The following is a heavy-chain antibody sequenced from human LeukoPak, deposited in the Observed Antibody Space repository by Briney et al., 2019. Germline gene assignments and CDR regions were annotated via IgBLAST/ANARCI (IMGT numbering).Heavy chain of an antibody. CDR1: GFTFSSYW. D-gene: IGHD6-6*01. V-gene: IGHV3-7*01. CDR3: ARDAVGGAARGFSLDY. CDR2: IKQDGSEK. Sequence: GGSLRLSCAASGFTFSSYWMSWVRQAPGRGLEWVANIKQDGSEKYYVDSVKGRFTISRDNAKNSLYPQMNSLRAEDTAVYYCARDAVGGAARGFSLDYWGQGTLVTVSS. J-gene: IGHJ4*02.